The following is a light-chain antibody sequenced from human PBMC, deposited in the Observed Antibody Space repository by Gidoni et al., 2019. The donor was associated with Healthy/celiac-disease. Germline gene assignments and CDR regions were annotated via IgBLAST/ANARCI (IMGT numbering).Light chain of an antibody. CDR3: QSYDSSLSGSV. CDR2: GNS. J-gene: IGLJ2*01. Sequence: QSVLTQPSSVSGAPGQRVTTSCTGSSSNIGAGYDVHWYQQLPGTAPKLLIYGNSNRPSGVPDRFSGSKSGTSASLAITGLQAEDEADYYCQSYDSSLSGSVFGGGTKLTVL. CDR1: SSNIGAGYD. V-gene: IGLV1-40*01.